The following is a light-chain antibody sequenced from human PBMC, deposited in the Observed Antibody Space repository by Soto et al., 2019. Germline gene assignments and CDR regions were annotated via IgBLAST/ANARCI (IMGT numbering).Light chain of an antibody. CDR1: QDFNNY. CDR3: QQLNTYPWT. CDR2: GAS. V-gene: IGKV1-9*01. Sequence: IQLTQSPSSLSASVGDRVTITCRASQDFNNYFAWYQQQPGKAPKVLIYGASTLQSGVPSRFSGSGSGTDFTLTISSLQPEDFATYYCQQLNTYPWTFGQGTKVEV. J-gene: IGKJ1*01.